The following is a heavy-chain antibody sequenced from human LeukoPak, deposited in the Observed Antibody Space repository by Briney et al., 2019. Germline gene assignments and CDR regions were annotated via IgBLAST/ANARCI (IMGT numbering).Heavy chain of an antibody. CDR3: VKRTVNYPFDF. CDR2: ISGSGGST. Sequence: GGSLRLSCAASGFTLSSFAMDWVRQAPGKGLEWVSAISGSGGSTFYADSVKGRFTISRDNSENTLYLQMNSLRAEDTAVYYCVKRTVNYPFDFWGQGTLLTVSS. D-gene: IGHD1-7*01. J-gene: IGHJ4*02. V-gene: IGHV3-23*01. CDR1: GFTLSSFA.